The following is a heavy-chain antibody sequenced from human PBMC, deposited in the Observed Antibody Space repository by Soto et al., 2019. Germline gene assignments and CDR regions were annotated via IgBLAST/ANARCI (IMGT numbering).Heavy chain of an antibody. CDR1: GFTFSTYT. J-gene: IGHJ6*02. Sequence: GGSLRLSCAASGFTFSTYTIHWVRQAPGKGLEWVSVISYDGSNKYYADSVKGRFTISRDNSKNTLYLQMNSLRAEDTAVYYCARDGNYYGSGRYYYYYGMDVWGQGTTVTVSS. V-gene: IGHV3-30-3*01. CDR2: ISYDGSNK. CDR3: ARDGNYYGSGRYYYYYGMDV. D-gene: IGHD3-10*01.